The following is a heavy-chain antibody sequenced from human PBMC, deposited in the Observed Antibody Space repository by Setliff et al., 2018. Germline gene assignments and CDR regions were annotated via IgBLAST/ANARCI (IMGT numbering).Heavy chain of an antibody. D-gene: IGHD3-16*01. CDR3: ARAITSKYYFEY. CDR2: IYYSGST. Sequence: SETLSLTCTVSGGSISSGSYYWSWIRQPAGKGLEWIGYIYYSGSTYYNPSLKSRLTISVDTSKTQFSLRLSSVTAADTAVYYCARAITSKYYFEYWGQGTLVTVSS. J-gene: IGHJ4*02. CDR1: GGSISSGSYY. V-gene: IGHV4-31*03.